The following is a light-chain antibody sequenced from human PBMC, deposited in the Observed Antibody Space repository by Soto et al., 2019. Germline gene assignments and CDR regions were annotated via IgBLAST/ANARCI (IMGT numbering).Light chain of an antibody. J-gene: IGKJ2*01. CDR3: MQRMEFPAT. Sequence: DIVMTQTPLSLPVTPGEPASISCRSSQSLLDSDDGNTYLDWYLQKPGQSPQLLIYTVSYRASGVPDRFSGSGSGTDFTLKISRVAAEDVGVYYCMQRMEFPATFGQGTKLEI. CDR1: QSLLDSDDGNTY. CDR2: TVS. V-gene: IGKV2-40*01.